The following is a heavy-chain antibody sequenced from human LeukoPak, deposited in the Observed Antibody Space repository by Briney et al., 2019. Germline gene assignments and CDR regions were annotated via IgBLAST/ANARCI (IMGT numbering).Heavy chain of an antibody. J-gene: IGHJ4*02. CDR3: AKVTHPRMVGAAGYFDY. V-gene: IGHV3-23*01. D-gene: IGHD1-26*01. CDR1: GFTFSSHA. Sequence: GRSLRLSCAASGFTFSSHAMTWVRQAPGKGLEWVSAISDNGGTTYYADSVKGRFTISRDNSKNTLYLQMNSLRAEHTAVYYCAKVTHPRMVGAAGYFDYWGQGTLVTVSS. CDR2: ISDNGGTT.